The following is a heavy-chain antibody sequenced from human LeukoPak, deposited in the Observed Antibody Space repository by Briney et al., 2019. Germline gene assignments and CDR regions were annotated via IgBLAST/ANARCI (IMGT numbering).Heavy chain of an antibody. V-gene: IGHV3-23*01. CDR3: AKDQYYYHTSCYDY. CDR2: ISGSGGST. J-gene: IGHJ4*02. D-gene: IGHD3-22*01. Sequence: GGSLRLSCAASGFTFSSYAMSWVRQAPGKGLEWVSAISGSGGSTYYADSVKGRFTISRDNSKNTLYLQMNSLRAEDTAVYYCAKDQYYYHTSCYDYWGQGTLVTVSS. CDR1: GFTFSSYA.